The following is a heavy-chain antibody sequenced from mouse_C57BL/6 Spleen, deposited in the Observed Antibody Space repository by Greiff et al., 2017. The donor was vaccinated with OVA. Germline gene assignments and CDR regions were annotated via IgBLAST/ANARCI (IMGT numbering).Heavy chain of an antibody. D-gene: IGHD2-10*02. CDR1: GYTFTSYW. CDR3: ARPYGNPAY. Sequence: QVQLQQPGAELVRPGTSVKLSCKASGYTFTSYWMHWVKQRPGQGLEWIGVIDPSDSYTNYNQKFKGKATLTVDTSSSTAYMQLSSLTSEDSAVYYCARPYGNPAYWGQGTLVTVSA. V-gene: IGHV1-59*01. J-gene: IGHJ3*01. CDR2: IDPSDSYT.